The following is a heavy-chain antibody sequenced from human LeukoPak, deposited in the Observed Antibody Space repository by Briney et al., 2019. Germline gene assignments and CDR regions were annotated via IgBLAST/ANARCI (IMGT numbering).Heavy chain of an antibody. J-gene: IGHJ4*02. CDR1: GFTFDDYA. Sequence: PGRSLRLSCAASGFTFDDYAMHWVRQAPGKGLEWVSGISWNSGSIGYADSVKGRFAISRDNAKNSLYLQMNSLRAEDTAVYYCARLIVGAIKNWGQGTLVTVSS. CDR3: ARLIVGAIKN. D-gene: IGHD1-26*01. CDR2: ISWNSGSI. V-gene: IGHV3-9*01.